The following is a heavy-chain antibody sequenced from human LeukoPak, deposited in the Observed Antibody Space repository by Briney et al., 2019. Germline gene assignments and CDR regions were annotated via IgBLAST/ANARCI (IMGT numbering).Heavy chain of an antibody. CDR3: AKDPPPLRSGYYTDYYYYMDV. V-gene: IGHV3-30*02. CDR1: GFTFSSYG. D-gene: IGHD3-3*01. J-gene: IGHJ6*03. Sequence: GGSLRLSCAASGFTFSSYGMHWVRQAPGKGLEWVAFTRYDGSNKNYADSVKGRFTTSRDNSKNTLYLQMNSLRAEDTAVYYCAKDPPPLRSGYYTDYYYYMDVWGKGTTVTVSS. CDR2: TRYDGSNK.